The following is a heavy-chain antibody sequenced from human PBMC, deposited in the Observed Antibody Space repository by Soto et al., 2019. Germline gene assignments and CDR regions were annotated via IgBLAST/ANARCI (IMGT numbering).Heavy chain of an antibody. V-gene: IGHV1-18*04. CDR2: ISAYNGNT. J-gene: IGHJ3*02. D-gene: IGHD6-13*01. CDR3: ARDRKAAQRGEDAFDI. Sequence: GASVKISCKASGYTFTSYGISWVRQAPGQGLEWMGWISAYNGNTNYAQKLQGRVTMTTDTSTSTAYMELRSLRSDDTAVYYCARDRKAAQRGEDAFDIWGQGTMVTVSS. CDR1: GYTFTSYG.